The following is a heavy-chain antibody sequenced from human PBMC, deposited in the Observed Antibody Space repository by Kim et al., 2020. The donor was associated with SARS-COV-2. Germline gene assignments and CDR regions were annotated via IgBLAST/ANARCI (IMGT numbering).Heavy chain of an antibody. J-gene: IGHJ4*02. V-gene: IGHV1-69*04. Sequence: SVKVSCKASGGTFSSYTISWVRQVPGQGLEWMGRIIPILGIANYAQKFQGRVTITADKSTSTAYMELSSLRSEDTAVYYCAREVTRNHYFDYWGQGTLVTVSS. CDR3: AREVTRNHYFDY. CDR1: GGTFSSYT. D-gene: IGHD3-3*01. CDR2: IIPILGIA.